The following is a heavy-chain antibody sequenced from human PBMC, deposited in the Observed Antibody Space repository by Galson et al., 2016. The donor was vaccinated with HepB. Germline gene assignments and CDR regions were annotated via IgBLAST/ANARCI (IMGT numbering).Heavy chain of an antibody. CDR3: VKDRAPAGTYADGYFDY. CDR1: GFTFNTYA. V-gene: IGHV3-64D*09. D-gene: IGHD2-2*01. CDR2: INSNGGFT. Sequence: SLRLSCAASGFTFNTYAMHWVRQAPGKGLEYVSIINSNGGFTYYADSVKGRFTISRDNSKNILYLKMSSLRAEDTAVYYCVKDRAPAGTYADGYFDYWGQGTLVTVSS. J-gene: IGHJ4*02.